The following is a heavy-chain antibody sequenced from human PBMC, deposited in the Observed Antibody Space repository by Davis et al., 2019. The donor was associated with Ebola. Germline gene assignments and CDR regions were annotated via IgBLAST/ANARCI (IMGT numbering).Heavy chain of an antibody. V-gene: IGHV4-59*01. CDR1: GVSISSYY. J-gene: IGHJ6*03. CDR3: ARDRDSTSPPYYYYYMDV. Sequence: MPSETLSLTCTVSGVSISSYYWSWIRQPPGKGLEWIGYIYYSGSTNYTPSLKSRVTISIATSKNQFSLKLSSVTAADTAVYYCARDRDSTSPPYYYYYMDVWGKGTTVTVSS. CDR2: IYYSGST. D-gene: IGHD6-6*01.